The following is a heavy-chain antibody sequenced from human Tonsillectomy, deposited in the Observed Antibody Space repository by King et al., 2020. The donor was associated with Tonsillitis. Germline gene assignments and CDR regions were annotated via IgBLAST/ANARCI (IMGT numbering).Heavy chain of an antibody. J-gene: IGHJ6*02. CDR2: MFDDGSNE. D-gene: IGHD3-22*01. V-gene: IGHV3-30*04. CDR3: VAEYYYVSSGTDGMDV. CDR1: GFTFSSYA. Sequence: VQLVESRGGVVQPGRSLRLSCAASGFTFSSYAMHWVRQAPGKGLEWVAVMFDDGSNENDADSVKGRFTISRDNSKNTFYLQMNSLRAEDTAVYYCVAEYYYVSSGTDGMDVWGQGTTVTVSS.